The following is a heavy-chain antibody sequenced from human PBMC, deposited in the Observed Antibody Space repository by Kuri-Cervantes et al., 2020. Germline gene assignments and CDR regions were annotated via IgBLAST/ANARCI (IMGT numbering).Heavy chain of an antibody. D-gene: IGHD3-10*01. CDR1: GYTFTSYG. Sequence: ASVKVSCKASGYTFTSYGISWVRQAPGQGLEWMGWIGAYNGNTNYAQKLQGRVTMTTDTSTSTAYMELRSLRSDDTAVYYCARVESVILWFGDTYNWFDPWGQGTLVTVSS. CDR2: IGAYNGNT. CDR3: ARVESVILWFGDTYNWFDP. V-gene: IGHV1-18*01. J-gene: IGHJ5*02.